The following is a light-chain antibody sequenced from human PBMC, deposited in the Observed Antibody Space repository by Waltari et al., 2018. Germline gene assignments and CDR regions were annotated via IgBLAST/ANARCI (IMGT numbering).Light chain of an antibody. CDR2: GTS. J-gene: IGKJ1*01. Sequence: SCRASQGLRSTFAWFQQKPGQPPRLLIYGTSTRATGFPARFSGSGSGTDFSLTISSLQPEDFATYYCQQYDYWPWTFGQGTRVETK. CDR1: QGLRST. V-gene: IGKV3D-15*01. CDR3: QQYDYWPWT.